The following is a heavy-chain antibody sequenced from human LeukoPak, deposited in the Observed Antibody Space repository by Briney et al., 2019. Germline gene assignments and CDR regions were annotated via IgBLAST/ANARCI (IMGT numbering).Heavy chain of an antibody. CDR2: TYYRSKWYN. Sequence: SQTLSLTCAISGDSVSSNSAAWNWIRQSPSRGLEWLGRTYYRSKWYNDYAVSVKSRITINPDTSKNPFSLQLNSVTPEDTAVYYCARGGYYDFWGGYSNWFAPWGQGTLVTVSS. J-gene: IGHJ5*02. CDR3: ARGGYYDFWGGYSNWFAP. V-gene: IGHV6-1*01. CDR1: GDSVSSNSAA. D-gene: IGHD3-3*01.